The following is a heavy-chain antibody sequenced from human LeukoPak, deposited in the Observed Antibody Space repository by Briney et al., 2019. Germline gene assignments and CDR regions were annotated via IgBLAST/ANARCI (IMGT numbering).Heavy chain of an antibody. Sequence: ASVKVSCKASGYTFTRYYMHWVRQAPGQRLEWMGWINPNSGGTNYAQKFQGRVTMTRDTSISTAYMELSRLRSDDTAVYYCAREDYYYDSSGPDYWGQGTLVTVSS. J-gene: IGHJ4*02. CDR2: INPNSGGT. CDR1: GYTFTRYY. V-gene: IGHV1-2*02. D-gene: IGHD3-22*01. CDR3: AREDYYYDSSGPDY.